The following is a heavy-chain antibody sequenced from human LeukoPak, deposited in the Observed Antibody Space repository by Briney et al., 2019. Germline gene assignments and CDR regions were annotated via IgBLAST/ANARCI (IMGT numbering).Heavy chain of an antibody. Sequence: GGSLRLSFAASGFTFSTYNMNWVRQAPGKGLEWVSAISGSGGSTYYADSVKGRFTISRDNSKNTLYLQMNSLRAEDTAVYYCAKGFEYRAYYFDYWGQGTLVTVSS. V-gene: IGHV3-23*01. CDR1: GFTFSTYN. J-gene: IGHJ4*02. CDR3: AKGFEYRAYYFDY. D-gene: IGHD6-6*01. CDR2: ISGSGGST.